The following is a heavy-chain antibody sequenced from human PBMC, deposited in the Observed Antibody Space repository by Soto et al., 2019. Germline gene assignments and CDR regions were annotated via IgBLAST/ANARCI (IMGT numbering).Heavy chain of an antibody. CDR1: GGTLSSYA. CDR2: IIPIFGTA. V-gene: IGHV1-69*12. J-gene: IGHJ4*02. D-gene: IGHD1-26*01. CDR3: ARFSGSYPRGYFDY. Sequence: HVQLVQSGAEVKKPGSSVKDSCKASGGTLSSYAIRWVRQAPGQGLEWMGGIIPIFGTANYAQKFQGRVTITADESTSTAYMELSSLRSDDTAAYYCARFSGSYPRGYFDYWGQGTLVTVSS.